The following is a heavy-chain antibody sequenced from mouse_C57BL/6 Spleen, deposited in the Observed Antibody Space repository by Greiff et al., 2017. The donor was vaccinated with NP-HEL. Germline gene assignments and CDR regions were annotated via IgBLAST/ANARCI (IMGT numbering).Heavy chain of an antibody. CDR2: IDPSDSYT. J-gene: IGHJ3*01. V-gene: IGHV1-69*01. CDR1: GYTFTSYW. Sequence: QVQLQQPGAELVMPGASVKLSCKASGYTFTSYWMHWVKQRPGQGLEWIGEIDPSDSYTNYNQKFKGKSTLTVDKSSSTAYMQLSSLTSEDSAVYYCARSAFTTVEGWFAYWGQGTLVTVSA. CDR3: ARSAFTTVEGWFAY. D-gene: IGHD1-1*01.